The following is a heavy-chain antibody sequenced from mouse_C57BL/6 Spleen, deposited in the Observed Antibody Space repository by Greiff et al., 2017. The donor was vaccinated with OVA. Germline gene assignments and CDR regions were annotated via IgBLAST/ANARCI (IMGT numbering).Heavy chain of an antibody. CDR3: ARDDDYDGGDY. CDR2: INPYNGGT. D-gene: IGHD2-4*01. CDR1: GYTFTDYY. J-gene: IGHJ2*01. V-gene: IGHV1-19*01. Sequence: VQLKESGPVLVKPGASVKMSCKASGYTFTDYYMNWVKQSHGKSLEWIGVINPYNGGTSYNQKFKGKATLTVDKSSSTAYMELNSLTSEDSAVYYCARDDDYDGGDYWGQGTTLTVSS.